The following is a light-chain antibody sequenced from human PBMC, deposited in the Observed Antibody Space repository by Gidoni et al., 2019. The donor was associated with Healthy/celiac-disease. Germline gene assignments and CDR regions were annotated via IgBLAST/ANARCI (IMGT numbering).Light chain of an antibody. Sequence: EIVLTHSPATLSLSPGKRATLSCRASQSVSSYLAWYQQKPGQAPRLLIYDASNRATGIPARFSGSGSGTDFTLTISSLEPEDFAVYYCQQRSNWPGTFGQGTKLEIK. J-gene: IGKJ2*02. V-gene: IGKV3-11*01. CDR2: DAS. CDR3: QQRSNWPGT. CDR1: QSVSSY.